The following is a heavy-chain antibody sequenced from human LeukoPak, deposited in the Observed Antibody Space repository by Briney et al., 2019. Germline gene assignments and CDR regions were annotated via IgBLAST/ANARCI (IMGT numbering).Heavy chain of an antibody. CDR2: INPSGGST. CDR1: GYTFTNYY. J-gene: IGHJ3*02. CDR3: AREIDAFDI. V-gene: IGHV1-46*01. Sequence: ASVKVSCKASGYTFTNYYIHWVRQAPGQGLQWMGIINPSGGSTNYAQKFQGRVTMTRDTSTSTVYMELSSLRSEDTAVYYCAREIDAFDIWGQGTMVTVFS.